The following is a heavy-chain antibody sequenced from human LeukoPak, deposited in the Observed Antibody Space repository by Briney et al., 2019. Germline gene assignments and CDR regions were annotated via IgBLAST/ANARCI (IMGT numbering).Heavy chain of an antibody. CDR1: GYTFTSYY. Sequence: ASVKVSCKASGYTFTSYYMHWMRQAPGQGPEWMGIINPRGGSTDYSHKFQDRLTMTSDTSTSTAYMELRSLRSDDTAVYYCARGGRWELPRPYAFDIWGQGTMVTVSS. V-gene: IGHV1-46*01. CDR2: INPRGGST. J-gene: IGHJ3*02. CDR3: ARGGRWELPRPYAFDI. D-gene: IGHD1-26*01.